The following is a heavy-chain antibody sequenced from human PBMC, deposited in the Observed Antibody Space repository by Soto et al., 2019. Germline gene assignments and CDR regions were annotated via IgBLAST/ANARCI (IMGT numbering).Heavy chain of an antibody. CDR3: ARGYCSGGSCYRDWYFDL. Sequence: SQTLSLTCAISGDRVSSNSAAWNWIRQSPSRGLEWLGRTYYRSKWYNDYAVSVKSRITINPDTSKNQFSLQLNSVTPEDTAVYYCARGYCSGGSCYRDWYFDLWGRGTLVTVSS. V-gene: IGHV6-1*01. CDR2: TYYRSKWYN. J-gene: IGHJ2*01. D-gene: IGHD2-15*01. CDR1: GDRVSSNSAA.